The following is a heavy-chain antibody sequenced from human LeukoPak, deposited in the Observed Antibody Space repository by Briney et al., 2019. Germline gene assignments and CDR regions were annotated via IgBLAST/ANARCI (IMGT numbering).Heavy chain of an antibody. Sequence: GGSLRLSCAASGFTFSSYSMNWVRQAPGKGLEWVSSISSSSSYICYADSVKGRFTISRDNAKNSLYLQMNSLRAEDTAVYYCARGDDFWSVPWVPFDYWGQGTLVTVSS. CDR2: ISSSSSYI. D-gene: IGHD3-3*01. J-gene: IGHJ4*02. CDR3: ARGDDFWSVPWVPFDY. V-gene: IGHV3-21*01. CDR1: GFTFSSYS.